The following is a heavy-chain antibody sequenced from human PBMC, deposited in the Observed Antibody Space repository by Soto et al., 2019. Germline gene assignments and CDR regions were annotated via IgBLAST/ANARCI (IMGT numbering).Heavy chain of an antibody. D-gene: IGHD6-13*01. Sequence: PSETLSLTCTVSGGSVFRGAYYWNWIRQHPGKGLEWIGYIHYSGSTYYNPSLKSRVTISVDTSQNQFSLSLNSVTAADAAVYYCARVSSTWYFFDPWGQGILVTVSS. V-gene: IGHV4-31*03. CDR3: ARVSSTWYFFDP. CDR1: GGSVFRGAYY. CDR2: IHYSGST. J-gene: IGHJ5*02.